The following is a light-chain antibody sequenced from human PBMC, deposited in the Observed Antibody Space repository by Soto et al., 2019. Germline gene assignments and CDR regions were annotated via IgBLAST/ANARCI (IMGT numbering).Light chain of an antibody. J-gene: IGLJ2*01. V-gene: IGLV3-1*01. CDR1: KLGSKY. Sequence: SYELTQPPSVSVSPRPTAGITCSGDKLGSKYVCWYQQKPGQSPVVVIYQDSKRPSGIPERFSGSNSENTATLTISGTQAMDEADYYCQAWDSSTVVFGGGTKVTVL. CDR2: QDS. CDR3: QAWDSSTVV.